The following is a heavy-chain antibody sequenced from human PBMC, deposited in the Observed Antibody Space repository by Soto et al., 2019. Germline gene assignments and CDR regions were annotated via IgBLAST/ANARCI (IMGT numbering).Heavy chain of an antibody. CDR3: ARPPRFLADGMDV. V-gene: IGHV4-59*08. CDR1: GGSISSYC. CDR2: IYFRGTT. J-gene: IGHJ6*01. Sequence: PSETLSLTCTVSGGSISSYCWSWIRQPPGKGLEWIGYIYFRGTTNYNPSLKSRVTMSADTSKNQFSLKLSSVTAADTAVYYCARPPRFLADGMDVWGQGTTVTVSS. D-gene: IGHD3-3*01.